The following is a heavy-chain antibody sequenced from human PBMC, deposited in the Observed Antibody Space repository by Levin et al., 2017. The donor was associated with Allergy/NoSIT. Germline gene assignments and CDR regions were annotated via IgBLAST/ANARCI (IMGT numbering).Heavy chain of an antibody. CDR3: ARVFPSHRFWSGYRGGYYMDV. V-gene: IGHV3-11*06. J-gene: IGHJ6*03. CDR1: GFTFSDYY. Sequence: GGSLRLSCAASGFTFSDYYMSWIRQAPGKGLEWVSYISSSSSYTNYADSVKGRFTISRDNAKNSLYLQMNSLRAEDTAVYYCARVFPSHRFWSGYRGGYYMDVWGKGTTVTVSS. D-gene: IGHD3-3*01. CDR2: ISSSSSYT.